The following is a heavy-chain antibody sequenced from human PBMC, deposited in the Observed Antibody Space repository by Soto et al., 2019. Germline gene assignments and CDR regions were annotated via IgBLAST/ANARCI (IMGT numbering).Heavy chain of an antibody. CDR3: ARGEAEYYNGMDV. Sequence: QLQLQESGPGLAKPSETLSLTCSVSGASITSRSHRWGWVRQPPGKGLEWMGTIYYSGKSDYNPSLRRRLSISSDTSKNQISLTLTSVIAADTAVYYCARGEAEYYNGMDVWGQGTTVIVSS. CDR2: IYYSGKS. D-gene: IGHD3-10*01. J-gene: IGHJ6*02. V-gene: IGHV4-39*01. CDR1: GASITSRSHR.